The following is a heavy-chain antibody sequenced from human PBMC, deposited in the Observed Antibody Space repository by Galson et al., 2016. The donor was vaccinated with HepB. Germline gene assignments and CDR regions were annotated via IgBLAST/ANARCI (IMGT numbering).Heavy chain of an antibody. J-gene: IGHJ4*02. D-gene: IGHD3-10*01. CDR2: ISGAGDTT. CDR1: LFSFSHYA. Sequence: SLRLSCAASLFSFSHYAMSWVRQAPGKGLEWVSGISGAGDTTYYADSVKGRFTISRDNSKNTLYLQMNSLRAADTAVYYCAKGPLVQTPYFFDSWGQGTLVTVSS. V-gene: IGHV3-23*01. CDR3: AKGPLVQTPYFFDS.